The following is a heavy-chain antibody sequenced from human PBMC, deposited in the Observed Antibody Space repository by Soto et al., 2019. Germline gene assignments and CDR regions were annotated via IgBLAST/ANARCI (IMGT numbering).Heavy chain of an antibody. CDR3: ARLASNYDFWSGDIHY. CDR1: GGSFSGYY. Sequence: TLSLTCAVYGGSFSGYYWSWIRQPPGKGLEWIGEINHSGSTNYNPSLKSRVTISVDTSKNQFSLKLSSVTAADTAVYYCARLASNYDFWSGDIHYWGQGTLVTGSS. J-gene: IGHJ4*02. CDR2: INHSGST. D-gene: IGHD3-3*01. V-gene: IGHV4-34*01.